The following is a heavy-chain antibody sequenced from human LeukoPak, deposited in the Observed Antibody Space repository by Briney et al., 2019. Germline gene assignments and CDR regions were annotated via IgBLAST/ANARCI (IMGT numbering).Heavy chain of an antibody. V-gene: IGHV4-39*01. Sequence: SETLSLTCTASGGSISSSSYYWGWIRQPPGKGLEWIGSIYYSGSTYYNPSLKSRVTISVDTSKNQFSLKLSSVTAADTAVYYCARHRPAGYYFDYWGQGTLVTVSS. CDR3: ARHRPAGYYFDY. CDR1: GGSISSSSYY. J-gene: IGHJ4*02. CDR2: IYYSGST. D-gene: IGHD6-13*01.